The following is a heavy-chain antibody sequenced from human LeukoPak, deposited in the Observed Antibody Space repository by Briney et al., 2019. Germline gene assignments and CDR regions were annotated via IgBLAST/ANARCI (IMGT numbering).Heavy chain of an antibody. CDR2: IWYDGSNR. Sequence: GGSLRLSCAASGFTFNTYAMHWVRQAPGKGLEWVALIWYDGSNRDYADSVKGRFTVSRDNSKNTVYLQMNSLSPEDTAVYYCAKCGPYSSKCYFNLIAYWGHGTLVTVSS. CDR3: AKCGPYSSKCYFNLIAY. CDR1: GFTFNTYA. V-gene: IGHV3-30*02. J-gene: IGHJ4*01. D-gene: IGHD3-10*01.